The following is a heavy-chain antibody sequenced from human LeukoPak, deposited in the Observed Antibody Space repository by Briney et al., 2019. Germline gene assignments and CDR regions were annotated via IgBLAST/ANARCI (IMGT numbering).Heavy chain of an antibody. D-gene: IGHD5-12*01. CDR1: GFTFDDYA. CDR3: AKDGKSGYSGSPFDY. V-gene: IGHV3-9*01. CDR2: ISWNSGSI. J-gene: IGHJ4*02. Sequence: PGGSLRLSCAASGFTFDDYAMHWVRQAPGKGLEWVSGISWNSGSIGYADSVKGRFTISRDNAKNSLYLQMNSLRAEDTALYYCAKDGKSGYSGSPFDYWGQGTLVTVSS.